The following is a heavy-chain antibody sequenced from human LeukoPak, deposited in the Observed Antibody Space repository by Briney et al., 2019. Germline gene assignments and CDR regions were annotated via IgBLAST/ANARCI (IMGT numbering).Heavy chain of an antibody. D-gene: IGHD1-26*01. CDR2: INEDGSIT. Sequence: GGSLRLSCAVSGFTFRTYWMHWVRQVPGEGLVWVSRINEDGSITNYADSVKGRFSISRDNSKNTLYVQMNSLRDEDTAVYYCAKDQRWESPHYLDSWGQGTLVTVSS. CDR1: GFTFRTYW. V-gene: IGHV3-74*01. J-gene: IGHJ4*02. CDR3: AKDQRWESPHYLDS.